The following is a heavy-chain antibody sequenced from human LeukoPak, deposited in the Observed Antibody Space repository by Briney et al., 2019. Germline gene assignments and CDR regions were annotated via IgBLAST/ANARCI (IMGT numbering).Heavy chain of an antibody. CDR3: ARASDYYDSSGYKGAFDI. CDR2: IHSGGST. V-gene: IGHV4-61*02. Sequence: SETLSLTCTVSGGSITSGPYYWSWIRRPAGKGLEWIGRIHSGGSTRYNASLKSRVTISLDTSKNQVSLKLTSMTAADTAVYYCARASDYYDSSGYKGAFDIWGQGTTVTVSS. CDR1: GGSITSGPYY. J-gene: IGHJ3*02. D-gene: IGHD3-22*01.